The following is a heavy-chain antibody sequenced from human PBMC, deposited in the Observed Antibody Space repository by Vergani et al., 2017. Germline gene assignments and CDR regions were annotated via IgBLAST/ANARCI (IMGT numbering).Heavy chain of an antibody. CDR1: GFDFSQAW. CDR2: SKPKTEGGTT. V-gene: IGHV3-15*05. D-gene: IGHD2-21*02. J-gene: IGHJ4*02. Sequence: EVQLLESGGGLAQPGGSLRLSCQVSGFDFSQAWMNWVRQSPGKGLEYIGLSKPKTEGGTTPYNAAMKGRVTISRDDSKSVLFLEMTNLAPEDTAVYYCLVTNYANSWDFWGQGSLVTVSS. CDR3: LVTNYANSWDF.